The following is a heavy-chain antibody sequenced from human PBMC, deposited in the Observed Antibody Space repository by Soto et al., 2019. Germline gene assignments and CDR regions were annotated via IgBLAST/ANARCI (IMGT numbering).Heavy chain of an antibody. Sequence: PGGSLRLSCAASGFTFSSYGMHWVRRAPGKGLEWVALISYDGSKEYYADSVRGQFTISRDKSKNTLYLQMNFLRVEDTAVYYCARDFTVGATYSGPYYYAMDVWGQGTTVTVSS. J-gene: IGHJ6*02. V-gene: IGHV3-33*05. D-gene: IGHD1-26*01. CDR3: ARDFTVGATYSGPYYYAMDV. CDR1: GFTFSSYG. CDR2: ISYDGSKE.